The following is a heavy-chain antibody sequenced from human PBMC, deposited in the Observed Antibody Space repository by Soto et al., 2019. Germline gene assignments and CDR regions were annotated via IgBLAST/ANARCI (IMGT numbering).Heavy chain of an antibody. J-gene: IGHJ4*02. V-gene: IGHV1-69*13. D-gene: IGHD6-19*01. CDR3: ARGTGYSSGWFHYFDY. CDR2: IIPIFGTA. Sequence: SVKVSCKASGGTFSSYAISWVRQAPGQGLEWMGGIIPIFGTANYAQKFQGRVTITADESTSTAHMELSSLRSEDTAVYYCARGTGYSSGWFHYFDYWGQGTLVTVSS. CDR1: GGTFSSYA.